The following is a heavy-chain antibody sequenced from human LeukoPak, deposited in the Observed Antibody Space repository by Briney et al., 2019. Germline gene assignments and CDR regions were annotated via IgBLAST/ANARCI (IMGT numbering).Heavy chain of an antibody. Sequence: SAKVSCKASGGTFSSYAISWVRQAPGQGLEWMGGIIPIFGTANYAQKFQGRVTITADESTSTAYMELSSLRSEDTAVYYCARDPPRDQHPYYYYGMDVWGQGTTVTVSS. V-gene: IGHV1-69*01. D-gene: IGHD2-2*01. CDR1: GGTFSSYA. CDR2: IIPIFGTA. CDR3: ARDPPRDQHPYYYYGMDV. J-gene: IGHJ6*02.